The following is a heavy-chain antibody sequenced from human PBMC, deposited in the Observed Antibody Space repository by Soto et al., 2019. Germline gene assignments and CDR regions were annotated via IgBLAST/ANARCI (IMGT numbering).Heavy chain of an antibody. Sequence: EVQLLESGGGLVQPGGSLRLSCAASAFTFSRFAMSWVRQTPGNGLEWVSAISGGGDNTFYADSVKGRFTISRDNSKNTLYLQMNGLRVEDTAVYYCAKGRRGSGAYQWFDPWGQGTLVTVSS. D-gene: IGHD3-10*01. V-gene: IGHV3-23*01. CDR3: AKGRRGSGAYQWFDP. J-gene: IGHJ5*02. CDR1: AFTFSRFA. CDR2: ISGGGDNT.